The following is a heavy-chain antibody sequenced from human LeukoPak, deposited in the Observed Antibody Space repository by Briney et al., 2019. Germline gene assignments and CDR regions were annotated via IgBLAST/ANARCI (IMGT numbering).Heavy chain of an antibody. CDR3: ARDNYYGSGPYYYYYGMGV. D-gene: IGHD3-10*01. CDR1: GFTFSSYS. Sequence: GGSLRLSCAASGFTFSSYSMNWVRQAPGKGLEWVSSISSSSSYIYYADSVKGRFTISRDNAKNSLYLQMNSLRAEDTAVYYCARDNYYGSGPYYYYYGMGVWGQGTTVTVSS. CDR2: ISSSSSYI. J-gene: IGHJ6*02. V-gene: IGHV3-21*01.